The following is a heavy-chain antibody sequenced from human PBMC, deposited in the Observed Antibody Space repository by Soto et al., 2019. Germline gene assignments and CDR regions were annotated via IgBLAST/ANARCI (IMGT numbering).Heavy chain of an antibody. D-gene: IGHD3-10*01. V-gene: IGHV3-23*01. CDR3: AKDHYYASGSYSVLPI. J-gene: IGHJ3*02. Sequence: PGGSLRLSCAASGFTFGSYAMSWVRQAPGKGLEWVSAISASGGSTYYADSVKGRFTISRDNSKNTLYLQMNSLRAEDTAVYYYAKDHYYASGSYSVLPIWGQGTMVTVSS. CDR1: GFTFGSYA. CDR2: ISASGGST.